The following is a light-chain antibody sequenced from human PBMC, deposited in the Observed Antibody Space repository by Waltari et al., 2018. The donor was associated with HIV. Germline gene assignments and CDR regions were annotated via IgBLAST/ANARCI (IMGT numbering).Light chain of an antibody. V-gene: IGLV3-25*03. J-gene: IGLJ1*01. Sequence: SFELTQPPSVSVSPGQPATINCSGDALSKQYSYWYQQKPGQAPIVVIYKDTERPSGIPERFSGSSSGTTVTLTISGVQAEDEADYYCQSADTSGTRVFASGTKVTVL. CDR3: QSADTSGTRV. CDR2: KDT. CDR1: ALSKQY.